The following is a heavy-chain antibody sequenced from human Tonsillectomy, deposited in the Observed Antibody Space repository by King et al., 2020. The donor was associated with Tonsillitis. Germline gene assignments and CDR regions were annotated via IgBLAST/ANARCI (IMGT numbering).Heavy chain of an antibody. J-gene: IGHJ4*02. CDR2: MRYDGSDK. CDR3: AKDRSRGWCDY. Sequence: VQLVESGGGVVQPGESLRLSCVASGFTFSSYAMHWVRQAPGKGLEWVAFMRYDGSDKSYADSVKGRFTISRDNSKSTLYLQMNSLRAEDPAVYYCAKDRSRGWCDYWGQGTLVTVSS. D-gene: IGHD2-21*01. CDR1: GFTFSSYA. V-gene: IGHV3-30*02.